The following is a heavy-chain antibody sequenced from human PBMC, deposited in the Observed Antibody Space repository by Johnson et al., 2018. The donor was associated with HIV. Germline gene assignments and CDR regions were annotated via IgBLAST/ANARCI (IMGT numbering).Heavy chain of an antibody. D-gene: IGHD4/OR15-4a*01. CDR3: ARDPKAKGPGAFGI. V-gene: IGHV3-30-3*01. Sequence: VQLVESGGGLVQPGGSLRLSCVASGFIFSNQWMSWVRQAPGRGLEWVAVISYDGSNKYYADSVKGRFTISRDNSKNTLYLQMNSLKAEDTAVYYCARDPKAKGPGAFGIWGQGTMVTVSS. CDR1: GFIFSNQW. CDR2: ISYDGSNK. J-gene: IGHJ3*02.